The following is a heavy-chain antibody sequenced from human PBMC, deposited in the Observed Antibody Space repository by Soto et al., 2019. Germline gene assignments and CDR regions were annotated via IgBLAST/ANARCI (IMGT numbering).Heavy chain of an antibody. Sequence: VASVKVSCKASGGTFSSYAISWVRQAPGQGLEWMGWIIAIYGTANYAQKFQGRVTITADESTSTAYMELRSLRSDDTAVYYCARERSGWYDYWGQGTLVTVSS. V-gene: IGHV1-69*13. D-gene: IGHD6-19*01. CDR3: ARERSGWYDY. J-gene: IGHJ4*02. CDR1: GGTFSSYA. CDR2: IIAIYGTA.